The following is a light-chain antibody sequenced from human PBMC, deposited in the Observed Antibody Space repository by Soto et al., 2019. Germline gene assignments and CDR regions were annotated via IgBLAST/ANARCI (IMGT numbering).Light chain of an antibody. Sequence: DIQMTQSPSTLSGSVGDGVTITCRASQSISSYVSWYQQKPGKAPKLLIYAASTLQAGVPSRFRGSGSGTDFTLTISSLQPEDFATYFCQQSNSSPPTFGGGTKVDIK. CDR2: AAS. V-gene: IGKV1-39*01. CDR1: QSISSY. J-gene: IGKJ4*01. CDR3: QQSNSSPPT.